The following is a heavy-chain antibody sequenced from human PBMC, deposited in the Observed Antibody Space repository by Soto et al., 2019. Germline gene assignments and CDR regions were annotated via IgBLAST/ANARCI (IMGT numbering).Heavy chain of an antibody. D-gene: IGHD3-3*02. V-gene: IGHV2-5*02. CDR3: AHMVIFGVAIGAFDI. J-gene: IGHJ3*02. Sequence: QITLKESGPTLVKPTQTLTLTCTFSGFSLSTSGVGVGWIRQPPGKALEWLALIYWDDDKRYSPSLKSRLTITKDTSKNQVVLTMTNMDPVDTATYYYAHMVIFGVAIGAFDIWGQGTMVTVSS. CDR2: IYWDDDK. CDR1: GFSLSTSGVG.